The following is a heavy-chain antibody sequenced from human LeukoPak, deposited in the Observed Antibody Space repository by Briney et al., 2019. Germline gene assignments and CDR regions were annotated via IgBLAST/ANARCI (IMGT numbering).Heavy chain of an antibody. CDR1: GYTFTGYY. D-gene: IGHD5-18*01. CDR3: ARDRAILAMGYEFDY. J-gene: IGHJ4*02. V-gene: IGHV1-2*02. Sequence: GASVKVSCKASGYTFTGYYMHWVRQAPGQGLEWMGWINPKSGGTNYAQKFQGRVTMTRDTSINTAYMDLSSLRSDDTAVYYCARDRAILAMGYEFDYWGQGTLVTVSS. CDR2: INPKSGGT.